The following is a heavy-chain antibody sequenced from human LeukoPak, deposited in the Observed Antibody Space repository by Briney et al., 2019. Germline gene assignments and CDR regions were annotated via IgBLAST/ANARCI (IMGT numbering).Heavy chain of an antibody. CDR2: ISGYDGNT. Sequence: GASVKVSCKASGYTFTTYGVGWVRQAPGQGLEWMGWISGYDGNTNYAQKLRGRVTMTTDTSTSTAYMDLRSLRSDDTALYYCARTVTTSSYYFDYWGQGTLVTVSS. CDR3: ARTVTTSSYYFDY. D-gene: IGHD4-17*01. V-gene: IGHV1-18*01. CDR1: GYTFTTYG. J-gene: IGHJ4*02.